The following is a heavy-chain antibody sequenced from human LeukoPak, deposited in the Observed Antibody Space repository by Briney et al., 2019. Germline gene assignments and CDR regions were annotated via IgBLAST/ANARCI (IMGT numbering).Heavy chain of an antibody. CDR2: IYTSGST. D-gene: IGHD1-1*01. Sequence: SETLSLTCTVYAGSISSGSYYWSWIRQPAGKGLEWLGRIYTSGSTNYNPALTSRVPISVDSSNSEFSLKLSTVAAADTPVYYCAIGGNWNGLFDYWGQGTLVTVSS. CDR3: AIGGNWNGLFDY. V-gene: IGHV4-61*02. J-gene: IGHJ4*02. CDR1: AGSISSGSYY.